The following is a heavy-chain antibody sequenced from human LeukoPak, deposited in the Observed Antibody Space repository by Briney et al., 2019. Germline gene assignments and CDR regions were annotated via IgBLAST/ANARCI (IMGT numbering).Heavy chain of an antibody. V-gene: IGHV4-39*07. CDR3: ARDSSSWYYYFDY. J-gene: IGHJ4*02. Sequence: SETLSLTCTVSGGSISSSSYYWGWIRQPPGKGLEWIGGIYYSGSTYYNPSLKSRVTISVDTSKNQFSLKLSSVTAADTAVYYCARDSSSWYYYFDYWGQGTLVTVSS. D-gene: IGHD6-13*01. CDR2: IYYSGST. CDR1: GGSISSSSYY.